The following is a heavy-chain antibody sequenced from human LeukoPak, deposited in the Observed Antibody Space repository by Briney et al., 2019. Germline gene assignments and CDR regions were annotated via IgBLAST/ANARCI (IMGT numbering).Heavy chain of an antibody. CDR3: ARQGYTASYYFVDY. J-gene: IGHJ4*02. V-gene: IGHV4-4*07. Sequence: SETLSLTCTVSGGSINSYYWGWVRQPAGKGLEWIGRIYPTGTTNYSPSFKSRLTMSLDTSNNQYSLKLRSVTAADTAVYYCARQGYTASYYFVDYWSQGTLVTVSS. D-gene: IGHD3-10*01. CDR1: GGSINSYY. CDR2: IYPTGTT.